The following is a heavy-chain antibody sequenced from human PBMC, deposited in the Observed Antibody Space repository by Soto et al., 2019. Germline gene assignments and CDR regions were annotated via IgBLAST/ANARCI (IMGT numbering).Heavy chain of an antibody. D-gene: IGHD3-16*01. CDR3: ARRGSGGWFDP. J-gene: IGHJ5*02. CDR1: GFTFSSHA. CDR2: ISGSGGST. V-gene: IGHV3-23*01. Sequence: EVQLLESGGGLVQPGGSLRLSCAASGFTFSSHAMSWVRQAPGKGLEWVSVISGSGGSTHYADSVKGRFTISRDNSKNTLYLQMNSLRAEDTAVYYCARRGSGGWFDPWGQGTLVTVSS.